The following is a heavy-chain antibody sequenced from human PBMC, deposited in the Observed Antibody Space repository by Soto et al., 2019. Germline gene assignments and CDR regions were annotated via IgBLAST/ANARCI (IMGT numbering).Heavy chain of an antibody. Sequence: ASVKVSCKASGYTFTSYYMHWVRQAPGQGLEWMGIINPSGGSTSYAQKFQGRVTMTRDTSTSTVYMELSSLRSEGTAVYYCARVTCSGGSCYSQFDYWGQGTLVTVSS. CDR3: ARVTCSGGSCYSQFDY. V-gene: IGHV1-46*01. D-gene: IGHD2-15*01. J-gene: IGHJ4*02. CDR2: INPSGGST. CDR1: GYTFTSYY.